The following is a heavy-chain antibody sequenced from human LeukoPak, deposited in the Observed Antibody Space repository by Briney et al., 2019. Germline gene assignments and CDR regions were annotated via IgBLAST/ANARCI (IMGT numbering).Heavy chain of an antibody. V-gene: IGHV3-30*02. CDR1: GFTFSSYG. D-gene: IGHD6-6*01. Sequence: GGSLRLSCAASGFTFSSYGMHWVRQAPGKGLEWVTFIRYDGSNKYYADSVKGRFTISRDNSKNTLYLQMNSLRAEDTAVYYCAKDEGSSSSSGGFDYWGQGTLVTVSS. CDR2: IRYDGSNK. J-gene: IGHJ4*02. CDR3: AKDEGSSSSSGGFDY.